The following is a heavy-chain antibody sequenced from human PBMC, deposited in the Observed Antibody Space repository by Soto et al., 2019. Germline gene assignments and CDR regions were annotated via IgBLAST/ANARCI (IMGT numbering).Heavy chain of an antibody. CDR2: TYYRSKWYN. CDR1: GDSVSSNSAA. V-gene: IGHV6-1*01. D-gene: IGHD6-13*01. CDR3: ASGNSSSWGVYYGRNV. J-gene: IGHJ6*04. Sequence: PSQTLSLTCAISGDSVSSNSAAWNWIRQSPSRGLEWLGRTYYRSKWYNDYAVSVKSRITINPDTSKNQFSLQLNSVTPEDTAVYSCASGNSSSWGVYYGRNVWGKGTTVTVSS.